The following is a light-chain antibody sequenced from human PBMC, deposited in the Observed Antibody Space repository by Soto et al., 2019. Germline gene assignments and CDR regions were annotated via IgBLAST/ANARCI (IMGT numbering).Light chain of an antibody. CDR3: QHYDRPPT. CDR2: GVS. CDR1: QSISSGH. Sequence: EIVLTQSPGTLSLSPGERATLSCRASQSISSGHLAWYQQKPGQAPRLLIYGVSSRATGIPDRFSGSGSGTDFTLTISRLEPEDFAVYSCQHYDRPPTFGQGTRLAIK. V-gene: IGKV3-20*01. J-gene: IGKJ5*01.